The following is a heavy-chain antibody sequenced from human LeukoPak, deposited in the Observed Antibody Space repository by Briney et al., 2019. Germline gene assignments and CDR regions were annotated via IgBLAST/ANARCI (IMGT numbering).Heavy chain of an antibody. CDR2: VDWDGDK. D-gene: IGHD6-19*01. CDR3: ARSHNLGWFFDL. J-gene: IGHJ4*02. V-gene: IGHV2-70*11. CDR1: AFSLNTRGMC. Sequence: SGRALVNPTQTLTLTCTFSAFSLNTRGMCVSWIRQPPGKALEWLARVDWDGDKYSSTSLKTRLTVSKDTSKNPVVLKMTNMDPVDTATYFCARSHNLGWFFDLWGQGTLVTVS.